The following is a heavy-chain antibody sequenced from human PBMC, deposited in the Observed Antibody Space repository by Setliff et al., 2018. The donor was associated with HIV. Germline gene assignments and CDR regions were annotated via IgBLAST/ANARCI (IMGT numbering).Heavy chain of an antibody. CDR2: ISYNSGNT. V-gene: IGHV1-18*01. Sequence: ASVKVSCKASGYTSNNYGISWVRQAPGQGLEWMGWISYNSGNTHYSQRLQDRGTMTIDTLTATVYMELTSLRSGDTAVYYCASQTGGRRAFEIWGQGTVVTVSS. J-gene: IGHJ3*02. D-gene: IGHD3-16*01. CDR3: ASQTGGRRAFEI. CDR1: GYTSNNYG.